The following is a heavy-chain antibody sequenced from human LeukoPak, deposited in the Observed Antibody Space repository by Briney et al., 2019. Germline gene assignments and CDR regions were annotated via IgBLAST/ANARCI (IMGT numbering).Heavy chain of an antibody. CDR2: IYHSGST. V-gene: IGHV4-30-2*01. CDR1: GGSISSGGYY. J-gene: IGHJ4*02. D-gene: IGHD1-7*01. CDR3: ASSDNWNLPRGYYFDY. Sequence: PSETLSLTCTVSGGSISSGGYYWSWIRQPPGKGLEWIGYIYHSGSTYYNPSLKSRVTISVDRSKNQFSLKLSSVTAADTAVYYCASSDNWNLPRGYYFDYWGQGTLVTVSS.